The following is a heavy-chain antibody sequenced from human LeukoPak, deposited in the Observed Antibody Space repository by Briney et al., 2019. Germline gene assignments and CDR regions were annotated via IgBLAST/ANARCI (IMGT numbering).Heavy chain of an antibody. CDR3: AKDSSSGSLDI. CDR2: ISWDGGST. V-gene: IGHV3-43*01. Sequence: GGSLRLSCAASGFTFDGYTMHWVRQAPGKGLEWVSLISWDGGSTYYADSVKGRFTISRDNGKNSLYLQMNSLRTEDTALYYCAKDSSSGSLDIWGQGTMVTVSS. D-gene: IGHD3-22*01. CDR1: GFTFDGYT. J-gene: IGHJ3*02.